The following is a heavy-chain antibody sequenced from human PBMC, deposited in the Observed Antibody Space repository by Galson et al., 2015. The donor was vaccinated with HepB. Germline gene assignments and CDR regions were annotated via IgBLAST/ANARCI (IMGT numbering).Heavy chain of an antibody. CDR1: GFTFSSYG. D-gene: IGHD4-17*01. J-gene: IGHJ4*02. V-gene: IGHV3-33*01. Sequence: SLRLSCAASGFTFSSYGMRWFRQAPGKGLEWVAVIWSDGSNKYYAASVKGRFTISRDNSKNTLYLQIDSLRAEDTAVYYCEREGDYSDTYFFEYWGQGTLVTGSS. CDR2: IWSDGSNK. CDR3: EREGDYSDTYFFEY.